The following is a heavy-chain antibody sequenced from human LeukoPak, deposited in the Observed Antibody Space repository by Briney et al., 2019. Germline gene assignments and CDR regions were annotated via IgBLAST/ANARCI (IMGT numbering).Heavy chain of an antibody. CDR3: ARAIRRDGYNFDY. CDR2: ISAYNGNT. J-gene: IGHJ4*02. CDR1: GYTFTSYG. D-gene: IGHD5-24*01. Sequence: ASVKVSCKASGYTFTSYGISWVRQAPGQGLERMGWISAYNGNTNYAQKFQGRVTITADESTSTAYMELSSLRSEDTAVYYCARAIRRDGYNFDYWGQGTLVTVSS. V-gene: IGHV1-18*01.